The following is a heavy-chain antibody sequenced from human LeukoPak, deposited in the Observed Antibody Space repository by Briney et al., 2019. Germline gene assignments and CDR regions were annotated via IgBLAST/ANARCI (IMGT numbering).Heavy chain of an antibody. CDR1: GGSISSYY. V-gene: IGHV4-59*01. D-gene: IGHD6-6*01. CDR3: ARGGFGGYSSSSSNAHGFDY. J-gene: IGHJ4*02. Sequence: PSETLSLTCTVSGGSISSYYWSWIRQPPGKGLEWIGYIYYSGSTNYNPSLKSRVTISVDTSKNQFSLKLSSVTAADTAVYYCARGGFGGYSSSSSNAHGFDYWGQGTLVTVSS. CDR2: IYYSGST.